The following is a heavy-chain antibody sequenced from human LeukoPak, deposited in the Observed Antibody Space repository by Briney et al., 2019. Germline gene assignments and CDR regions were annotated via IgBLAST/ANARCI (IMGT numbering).Heavy chain of an antibody. CDR3: SSPGSRRDYVYY. J-gene: IGHJ4*02. CDR1: GFTFRKAC. V-gene: IGHV3-15*05. D-gene: IGHD6-6*01. CDR2: IKTKPEGGTT. Sequence: GGSLRLSCAASGFTFRKACTICVRQAPGKGLEWVARIKTKPEGGTTDYAAPVKGRFTISRDDSKNTLFLQMNSLKTEETAVYYCSSPGSRRDYVYYWGQGALATVSS.